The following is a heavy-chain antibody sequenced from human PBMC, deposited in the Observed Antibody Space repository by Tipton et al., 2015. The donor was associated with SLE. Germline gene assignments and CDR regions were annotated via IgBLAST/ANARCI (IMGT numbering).Heavy chain of an antibody. CDR3: ARDLMTGGSHYYHYGMDV. CDR1: GGSISNYY. D-gene: IGHD1-26*01. V-gene: IGHV4-4*07. Sequence: LRLSCTVSGGSISNYYWSWIRQPAGKGLEWIGRIYTSGSTNYNPSLKSRVTISVDTSKNQFSLKLSSVTAADAAVYYCARDLMTGGSHYYHYGMDVWGQGTTVTVSS. CDR2: IYTSGST. J-gene: IGHJ6*02.